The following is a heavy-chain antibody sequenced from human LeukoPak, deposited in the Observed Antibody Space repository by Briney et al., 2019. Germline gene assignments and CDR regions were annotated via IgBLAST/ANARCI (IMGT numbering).Heavy chain of an antibody. Sequence: GASVNVSCKASGYIFSDYYLHWVRQAPGQGLEWMGWMNPNSGGTNYAQKFQGRITMTGVTSTAYLQLRRLRYDHAGVYYCERVLGSTVICGGDAFALWGQGTMVTVSS. CDR3: ERVLGSTVICGGDAFAL. V-gene: IGHV1-2*02. D-gene: IGHD2-2*01. J-gene: IGHJ3*01. CDR2: MNPNSGGT. CDR1: GYIFSDYY.